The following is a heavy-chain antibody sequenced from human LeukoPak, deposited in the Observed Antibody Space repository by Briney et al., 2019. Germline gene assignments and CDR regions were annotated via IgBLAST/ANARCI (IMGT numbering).Heavy chain of an antibody. V-gene: IGHV4-39*07. CDR3: ATRGGGRGIAAAGDFDY. J-gene: IGHJ4*02. Sequence: SETLSLTCTVSGGSISSSSYYWGWIRQPPGKGLEWIGRIYHSGSTYYNPSLKSRVTISVDTSKKQFSLKVSSVTAADTAVYYCATRGGGRGIAAAGDFDYWGQGILVTVSS. D-gene: IGHD6-13*01. CDR1: GGSISSSSYY. CDR2: IYHSGST.